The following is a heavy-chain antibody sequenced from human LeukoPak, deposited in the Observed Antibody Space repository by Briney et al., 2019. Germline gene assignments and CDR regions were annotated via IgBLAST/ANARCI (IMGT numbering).Heavy chain of an antibody. Sequence: GGSLRFSCVASGFTLSSYSMNWVRQAPGLGLEWVLYISDTGSTIAYADSVKGRFTMSRDEAKTSLHLQMNSLRDEDTAVYYYTRRFDSWGQGVLVTVSS. V-gene: IGHV3-48*02. J-gene: IGHJ4*02. CDR2: ISDTGSTI. CDR3: TRRFDS. CDR1: GFTLSSYS.